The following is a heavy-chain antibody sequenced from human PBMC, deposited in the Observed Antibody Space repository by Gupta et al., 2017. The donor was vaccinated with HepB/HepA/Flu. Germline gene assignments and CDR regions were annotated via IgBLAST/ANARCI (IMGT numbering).Heavy chain of an antibody. D-gene: IGHD6-19*01. J-gene: IGHJ2*01. Sequence: QLQLQESGPGLVKPSETLSLTCTVSGVSLGGSSYYWDWISQSPGKGLEWLGSINYSGRSHYNPSLRSRVTLSVDTSKNQVSLNLGSATAADTAVYYCARSPGWYYFDHWGRGTLVNVSS. CDR3: ARSPGWYYFDH. CDR1: GVSLGGSSYY. V-gene: IGHV4-39*01. CDR2: INYSGRS.